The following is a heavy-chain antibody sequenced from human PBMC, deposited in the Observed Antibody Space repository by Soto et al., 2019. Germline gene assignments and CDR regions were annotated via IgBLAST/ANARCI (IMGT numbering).Heavy chain of an antibody. J-gene: IGHJ3*02. D-gene: IGHD3-22*01. CDR3: ASSIYYYDSSGSYPPDAFDI. CDR1: GYTFTSYG. V-gene: IGHV1-18*01. CDR2: ISAYNGNT. Sequence: ASVKVSCKSSGYTFTSYGISCVRQAPGQGLEWMGWISAYNGNTNYAQKLQGRVTMTTDTSTSTAYMELRSLRSDDTAVYYCASSIYYYDSSGSYPPDAFDIWGQGTMVTVSS.